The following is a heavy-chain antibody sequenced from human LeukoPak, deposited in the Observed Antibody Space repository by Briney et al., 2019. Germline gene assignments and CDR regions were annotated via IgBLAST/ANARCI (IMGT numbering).Heavy chain of an antibody. CDR2: ISGSGGST. D-gene: IGHD3-22*01. CDR1: GFTFRSYA. J-gene: IGHJ4*02. Sequence: GGSLRLSCAASGFTFRSYAMSWVRQAPGKGLEWVSAISGSGGSTYYADSVKGRFTSSRDNSKNTLYLQMNSLRAEDTAVYYCASHHYYDSSGLDDYFDYWGQGTLVTVSS. CDR3: ASHHYYDSSGLDDYFDY. V-gene: IGHV3-23*01.